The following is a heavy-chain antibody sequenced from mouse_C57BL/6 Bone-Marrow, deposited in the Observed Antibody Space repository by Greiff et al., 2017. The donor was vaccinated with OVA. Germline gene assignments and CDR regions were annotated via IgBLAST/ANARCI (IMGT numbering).Heavy chain of an antibody. CDR3: TRWDYSNYYFDY. Sequence: QVHVKQSGAELVRPGASVTLSCKASGYTFTDYEMHWVKQTPVHGLEWIGAIDPETGGPAYNQKFKGKAILTADKSSSTAYMELRSLTSEDSAVYYCTRWDYSNYYFDYWGQGTTLTVSS. CDR1: GYTFTDYE. D-gene: IGHD2-5*01. CDR2: IDPETGGP. V-gene: IGHV1-15*01. J-gene: IGHJ2*01.